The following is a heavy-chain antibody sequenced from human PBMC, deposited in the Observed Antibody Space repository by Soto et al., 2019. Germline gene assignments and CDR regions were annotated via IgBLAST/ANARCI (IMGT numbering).Heavy chain of an antibody. CDR3: ATGLSTRGYYMDA. D-gene: IGHD1-26*01. J-gene: IGHJ6*03. CDR2: IITDGSST. Sequence: GGALRHSCAASGFSFSIYWMHLVRQAPGKGLVWVSRIITDGSSTSYADSVKGRFTISRDNAKNTLYLQMNSLRAEDTAVYYCATGLSTRGYYMDAWGKGTTVRVSS. V-gene: IGHV3-74*01. CDR1: GFSFSIYW.